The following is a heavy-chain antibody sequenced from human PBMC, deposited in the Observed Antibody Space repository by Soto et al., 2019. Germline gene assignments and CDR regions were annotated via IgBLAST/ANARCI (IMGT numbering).Heavy chain of an antibody. J-gene: IGHJ4*02. CDR1: GGSFSGYY. CDR2: INHSGTT. V-gene: IGHV4-34*01. CDR3: ARLVYDTRLNYMYFDF. D-gene: IGHD3-10*01. Sequence: SETLSLTCAVYGGSFSGYYWSWIRQPPGRGLEWIGEINHSGTTNNNPSLKSRVTISVDTSKNQFSLKLTSVTAADTAIYFCARLVYDTRLNYMYFDFWGQGTLVTVSS.